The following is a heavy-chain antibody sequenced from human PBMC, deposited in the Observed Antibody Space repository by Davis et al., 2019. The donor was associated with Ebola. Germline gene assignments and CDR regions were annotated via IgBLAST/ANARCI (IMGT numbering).Heavy chain of an antibody. Sequence: SETLSLTCAVYGGSFSGYYWSWIRQPPGKGLEWIGYIYYSGSTNYNPSLKSRVTISVDTSKNQFSLKLNSVTAADTAVYYCARDREITGGWFDPWGQGTLVTVSS. V-gene: IGHV4-59*12. D-gene: IGHD1-26*01. CDR1: GGSFSGYY. CDR3: ARDREITGGWFDP. CDR2: IYYSGST. J-gene: IGHJ5*02.